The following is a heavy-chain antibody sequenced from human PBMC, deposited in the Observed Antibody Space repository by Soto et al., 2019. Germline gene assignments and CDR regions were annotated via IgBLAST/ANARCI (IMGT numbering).Heavy chain of an antibody. V-gene: IGHV5-51*01. CDR1: GYSFTSYW. CDR3: ARTPDYGSFDY. Sequence: GESLKISCKGSGYSFTSYWIGCVRQMPGKGLEWMGIIYPDDSDTRYSPSFQGQVTISADKSISTAYLQWSSLKASDTGMYYCARTPDYGSFDYWGQGTLVTVSS. D-gene: IGHD4-17*01. CDR2: IYPDDSDT. J-gene: IGHJ4*02.